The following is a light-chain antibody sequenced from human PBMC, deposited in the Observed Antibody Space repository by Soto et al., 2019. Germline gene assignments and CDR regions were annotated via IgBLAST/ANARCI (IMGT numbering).Light chain of an antibody. Sequence: DIQMTQSPSTLSASVGDRVTITCRASQSISTYLAWYQQKPGKAPKLLIYGAPSLDRGVPSRFSGSGSGTEFTLTINSLQPDDFAAYFCQHYSSYSGAFGQGTKVDIK. CDR3: QHYSSYSGA. V-gene: IGKV1-5*01. J-gene: IGKJ1*01. CDR1: QSISTY. CDR2: GAP.